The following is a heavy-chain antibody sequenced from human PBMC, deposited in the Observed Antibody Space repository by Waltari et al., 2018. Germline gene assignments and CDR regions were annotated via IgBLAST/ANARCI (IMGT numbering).Heavy chain of an antibody. D-gene: IGHD2-2*01. Sequence: EVQLVESGGGLVKPGGSLRCSCAASGFTSSSYSLNWVRQAPGKGLEWVSSISSSSRYIDYADSVKGRFTISRDNAKNSLYLQMNSLRAEDTAVYYCVVPSGVDYWGQGTLVTVSS. CDR2: ISSSSRYI. CDR3: VVPSGVDY. V-gene: IGHV3-21*01. CDR1: GFTSSSYS. J-gene: IGHJ4*02.